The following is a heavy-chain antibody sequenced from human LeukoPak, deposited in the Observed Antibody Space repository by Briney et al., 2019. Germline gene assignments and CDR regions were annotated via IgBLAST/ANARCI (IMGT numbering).Heavy chain of an antibody. Sequence: ASVTLSCKASGYTFTGYYMHWVRQAPGQGLEWMGWINPNSGGTNYAQKFQGRVTMTRDTSISTAYMELSRLRSDDTAVYYCARDRVMEENWFDPWGQGILGTVSS. CDR2: INPNSGGT. D-gene: IGHD3-16*01. CDR1: GYTFTGYY. CDR3: ARDRVMEENWFDP. J-gene: IGHJ5*02. V-gene: IGHV1-2*02.